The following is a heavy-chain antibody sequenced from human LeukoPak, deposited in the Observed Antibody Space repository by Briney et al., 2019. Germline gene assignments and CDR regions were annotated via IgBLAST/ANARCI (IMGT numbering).Heavy chain of an antibody. CDR1: GFTVSSNY. CDR2: IYSGGST. V-gene: IGHV3-66*02. J-gene: IGHJ1*01. D-gene: IGHD6-19*01. CDR3: ARDSSGSGWSVGYFQH. Sequence: GGSLRLSCAASGFTVSSNYMSWVRQAPGKGLEWVSVIYSGGSTYYADSVKGRFTISRDNSKNTLYLQMNSLRAEDTAVYYCARDSSGSGWSVGYFQHWGQGTLVTVSS.